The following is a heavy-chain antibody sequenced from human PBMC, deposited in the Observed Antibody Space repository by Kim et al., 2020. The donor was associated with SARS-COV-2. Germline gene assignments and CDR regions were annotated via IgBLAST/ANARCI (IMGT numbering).Heavy chain of an antibody. D-gene: IGHD3-10*01. CDR1: GFTFSSYG. J-gene: IGHJ4*02. CDR2: IWYDGSNK. Sequence: GGSLRLSCAASGFTFSSYGMHWVRQAPGKGLEWVAVIWYDGSNKYYADSVKGRFTISRDNSKNTLYLQMNSLRAEDTAVYYCAGGGSGSSNFDYWGQGTLVTVSS. V-gene: IGHV3-33*01. CDR3: AGGGSGSSNFDY.